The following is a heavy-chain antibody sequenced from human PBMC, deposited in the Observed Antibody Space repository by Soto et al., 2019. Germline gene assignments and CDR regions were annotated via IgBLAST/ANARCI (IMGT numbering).Heavy chain of an antibody. V-gene: IGHV3-11*06. CDR2: ISSSSSSYT. D-gene: IGHD3-10*01. CDR3: ARTRSGPDDY. Sequence: GGSLRLSCAASGFTFSYYYMIWIRQAPGKGLEWVSYISSSSSSYTNYADSVKGRFTISRDNAKNSLYLQMNSLRAEDTAVYYCARTRSGPDDYWGQGTLVTVSS. CDR1: GFTFSYYY. J-gene: IGHJ4*02.